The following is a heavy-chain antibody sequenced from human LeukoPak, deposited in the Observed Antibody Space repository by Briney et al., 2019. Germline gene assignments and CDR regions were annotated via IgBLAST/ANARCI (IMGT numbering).Heavy chain of an antibody. CDR3: AKGIVRFLEWLLYDREYYYGMDV. J-gene: IGHJ6*02. CDR1: GFTFSSYA. Sequence: GGSLRLSCAASGFTFSSYAMSWVRQAPGKGLEWVSAISGSGGSTYYADSVKGRFTISRDNSKNTLYLQMNSLRAEDTAVYYCAKGIVRFLEWLLYDREYYYGMDVWGQGTTVTVSS. D-gene: IGHD3-3*01. CDR2: ISGSGGST. V-gene: IGHV3-23*01.